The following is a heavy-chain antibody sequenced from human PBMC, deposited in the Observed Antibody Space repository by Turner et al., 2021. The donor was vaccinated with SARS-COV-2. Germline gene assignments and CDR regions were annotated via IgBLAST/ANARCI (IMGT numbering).Heavy chain of an antibody. V-gene: IGHV1-69*01. Sequence: VQSGAEVKKPGSSVKVSCEASGGTFSNYAISWVRQAPGQGLEWMGGIIPIFGTANYAQKFQGRVTIPADESTTTAYMELSSLRSEDTAVYYCARARGVDYYDSSGQRFDPWGQGTLVTVSS. CDR1: GGTFSNYA. CDR3: ARARGVDYYDSSGQRFDP. J-gene: IGHJ5*02. CDR2: IIPIFGTA. D-gene: IGHD3-22*01.